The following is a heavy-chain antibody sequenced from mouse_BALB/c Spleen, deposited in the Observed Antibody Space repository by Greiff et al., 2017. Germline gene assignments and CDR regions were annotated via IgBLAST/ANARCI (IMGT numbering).Heavy chain of an antibody. CDR3: ARRDGNSFAY. D-gene: IGHD2-1*01. CDR2: IYPGDGDT. V-gene: IGHV1-80*01. Sequence: QVQLQQSGAELVRPGSSVKISCKASGYAFSSYWMNWVKQRPGQGLEWIGQIYPGDGDTNYNGKFKGKATLTADKSSSTAYMQLSSLTSEDSAVYFCARRDGNSFAYWGQGTLVTVSA. J-gene: IGHJ3*01. CDR1: GYAFSSYW.